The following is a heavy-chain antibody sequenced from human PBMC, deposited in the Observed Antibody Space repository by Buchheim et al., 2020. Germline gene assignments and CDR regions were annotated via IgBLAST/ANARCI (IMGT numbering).Heavy chain of an antibody. D-gene: IGHD7-27*01. CDR2: INQDGSGK. J-gene: IGHJ4*02. CDR1: GFSLSNHW. Sequence: EVQLVESGGGLVQPGGSLRLSCAVSGFSLSNHWMTWVRQAPGKGLQWVANINQDGSGKLYVDAVKGRFTISRDGAKNSLYVQMNSLRAEDTAIYYCASWAGRDYWGQGT. V-gene: IGHV3-7*01. CDR3: ASWAGRDY.